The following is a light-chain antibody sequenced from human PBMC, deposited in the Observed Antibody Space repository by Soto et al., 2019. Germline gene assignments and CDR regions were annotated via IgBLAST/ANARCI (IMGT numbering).Light chain of an antibody. CDR1: SSNIGNNF. Sequence: QSVLTQPPSVSAAPGQKVTISCSGSSSNIGNNFVTWYQQLPGTAPKLLIYGNTNRPSGVPDRFSGSKSGTSASLAIAGLQTEDEGDYYCQTYDSSLSGLYVFGTGTKLTVL. CDR3: QTYDSSLSGLYV. CDR2: GNT. J-gene: IGLJ1*01. V-gene: IGLV1-40*01.